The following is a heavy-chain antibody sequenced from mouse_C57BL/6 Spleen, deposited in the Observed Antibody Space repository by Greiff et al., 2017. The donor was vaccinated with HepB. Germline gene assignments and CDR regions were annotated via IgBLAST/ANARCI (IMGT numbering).Heavy chain of an antibody. V-gene: IGHV1-81*01. Sequence: VQRVESGAELARPGASVKLSCKASGYTFTSYGISWVKQRTGQGLEWIGEIYPRSGNTYYNEKFKGKATLTADKSSSTAYMELRSLTSEDSAVYFCAIQDYYGSSYAYWGQGTTLTVSS. D-gene: IGHD1-1*01. J-gene: IGHJ2*01. CDR3: AIQDYYGSSYAY. CDR2: IYPRSGNT. CDR1: GYTFTSYG.